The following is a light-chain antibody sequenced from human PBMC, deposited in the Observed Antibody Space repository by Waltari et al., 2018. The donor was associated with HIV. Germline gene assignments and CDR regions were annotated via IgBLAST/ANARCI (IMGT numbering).Light chain of an antibody. V-gene: IGLV1-44*01. CDR2: STN. CDR1: SSNIGSNT. Sequence: QSVLTQQPSASGAPGQWVTISCSGSSSNIGSNTVNWYQHLPGTAPKLLIYSTNQRPSGVPDRFSGSKSGTSASLSITGLQSEVEADYYCSAWDDSLNGVVFGGGTKVTVL. J-gene: IGLJ2*01. CDR3: SAWDDSLNGVV.